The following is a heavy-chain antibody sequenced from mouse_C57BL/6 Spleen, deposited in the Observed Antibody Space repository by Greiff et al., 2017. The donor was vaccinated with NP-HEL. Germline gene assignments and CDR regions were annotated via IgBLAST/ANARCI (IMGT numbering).Heavy chain of an antibody. V-gene: IGHV1-81*01. CDR1: GYTFTSYG. CDR2: IYPRSGNT. CDR3: ARKGLSSAWFAY. D-gene: IGHD1-1*01. Sequence: VQRVESGAELARPGASVKLSCKASGYTFTSYGISWVKQRTGQGLEWIGEIYPRSGNTYYNEKFKGKATLTADKSSSTAYMELRSLTSEDSAVYFCARKGLSSAWFAYWGQGTLVTVSA. J-gene: IGHJ3*01.